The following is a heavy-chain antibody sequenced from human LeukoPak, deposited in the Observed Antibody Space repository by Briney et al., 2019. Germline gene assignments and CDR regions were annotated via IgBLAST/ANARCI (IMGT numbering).Heavy chain of an antibody. CDR1: GFTVSSNY. D-gene: IGHD3-22*01. CDR2: IYSGGST. Sequence: GGSLRLSCAASGFTVSSNYMSWVRQAPGKGLEWVSVIYSGGSTYYADSVRGRFTISGDNSKNTLYLQMNSLRAEDTAVYYCAREVPDYYDSSGYWYFDLWGRGTLVTVSS. J-gene: IGHJ2*01. V-gene: IGHV3-53*01. CDR3: AREVPDYYDSSGYWYFDL.